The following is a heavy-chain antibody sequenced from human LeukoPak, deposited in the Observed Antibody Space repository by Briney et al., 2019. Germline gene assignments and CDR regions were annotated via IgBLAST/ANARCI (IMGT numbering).Heavy chain of an antibody. CDR3: ARVEMGRRALEY. Sequence: SETLSLTCTVSGGSISSDYWSWIRQPPGKGLEWIGYIYYSGSTNYNPSLKSRVTISVDTSKNQFSLKLSSVAAADTAVYYCARVEMGRRALEYWGQGTLVTVSS. V-gene: IGHV4-59*08. J-gene: IGHJ4*02. CDR1: GGSISSDY. CDR2: IYYSGST. D-gene: IGHD5-24*01.